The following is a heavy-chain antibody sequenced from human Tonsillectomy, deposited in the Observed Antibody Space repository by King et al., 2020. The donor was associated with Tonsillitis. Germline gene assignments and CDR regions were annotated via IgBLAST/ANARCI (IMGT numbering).Heavy chain of an antibody. J-gene: IGHJ4*02. CDR3: ARGWATVVTPVFDY. CDR1: GGSISSGGYS. Sequence: QLQESGSGLVKPSQTLSLTCAVSGGSISSGGYSWSWIRQPPGKGLEWIGYIYHSGSTYYNPSLKSRVTISVDRSKNQFSLKRSSVTAADTAVYYCARGWATVVTPVFDYWGQGTLVTVSS. D-gene: IGHD4-23*01. CDR2: IYHSGST. V-gene: IGHV4-30-2*01.